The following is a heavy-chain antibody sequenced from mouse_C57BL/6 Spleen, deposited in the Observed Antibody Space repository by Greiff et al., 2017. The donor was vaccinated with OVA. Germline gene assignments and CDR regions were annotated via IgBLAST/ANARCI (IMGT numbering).Heavy chain of an antibody. CDR2: IYPGDGDT. D-gene: IGHD3-2*02. J-gene: IGHJ2*01. CDR1: GYAFSRSW. V-gene: IGHV1-82*01. CDR3: ARGGDSTGYVFDY. Sequence: QVQLQQSGPELVKPGASVKISCKASGYAFSRSWMNWVKQRPGKGLEWIGRIYPGDGDTNYNGKFKGKAPLTADKSSSTAYMQHSSRTSEDAAVYFCARGGDSTGYVFDYWGQGTTLTVSS.